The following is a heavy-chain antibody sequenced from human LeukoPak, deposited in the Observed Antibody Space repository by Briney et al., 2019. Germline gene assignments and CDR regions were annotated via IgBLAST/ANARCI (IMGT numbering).Heavy chain of an antibody. CDR1: GFTFSNYR. CDR2: IKQDGSES. V-gene: IGHV3-7*05. Sequence: PGGSLRLSCAASGFTFSNYRMSWVRQAPGKGLEWVANIKQDGSESNYVGSVKGRFTISRDNAKNSLYLQMNSLRAEDTAVYYCAKDSYSKGDYWGQGTLVTVSS. CDR3: AKDSYSKGDY. D-gene: IGHD4-11*01. J-gene: IGHJ4*02.